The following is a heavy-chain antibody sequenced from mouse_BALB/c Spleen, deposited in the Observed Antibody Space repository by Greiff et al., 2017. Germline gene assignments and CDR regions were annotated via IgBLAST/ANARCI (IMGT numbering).Heavy chain of an antibody. D-gene: IGHD2-1*01. J-gene: IGHJ1*01. V-gene: IGHV5-4*02. Sequence: DVKLVESGGGLVKPGGSLKLSCAASGFTFSDYYMYWVRQTPEKRLEWVATISDGGSYTYYPDSVKGRFTISRDNAKNNLYLQMSSLKSEDTAMYYCAREAYGNYVRYFDVWGAGTTVTVSS. CDR1: GFTFSDYY. CDR3: AREAYGNYVRYFDV. CDR2: ISDGGSYT.